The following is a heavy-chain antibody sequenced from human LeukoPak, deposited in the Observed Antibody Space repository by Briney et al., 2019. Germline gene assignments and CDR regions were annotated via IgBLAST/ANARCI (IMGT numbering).Heavy chain of an antibody. D-gene: IGHD3-10*01. V-gene: IGHV3-9*01. CDR3: AKGYGSGSYYSPDY. J-gene: IGHJ4*02. CDR1: GFTFDDYA. CDR2: ISWNSGSI. Sequence: PGRSLRLSCAASGFTFDDYAMHWVRQAPGKGLEWVSGISWNSGSIGYADSVKGRFTISRDNAKNSLYLQMNSLRAEGTALYYCAKGYGSGSYYSPDYWGQGTLVTVSS.